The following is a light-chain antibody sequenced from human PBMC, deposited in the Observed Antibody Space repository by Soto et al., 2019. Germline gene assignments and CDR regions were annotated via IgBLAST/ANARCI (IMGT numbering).Light chain of an antibody. CDR3: QQRTNWPLT. CDR2: DAS. J-gene: IGKJ4*01. CDR1: QSVTTF. V-gene: IGKV3-11*01. Sequence: EIVLTQSPVTLSLSPGERATLSCRASQSVTTFLAWYQQNPGQAPRPLIYDASKRATGIPARFSGSGSGTDFTLTISSLEPEDFAVYYCQQRTNWPLTFGGGTKVEIK.